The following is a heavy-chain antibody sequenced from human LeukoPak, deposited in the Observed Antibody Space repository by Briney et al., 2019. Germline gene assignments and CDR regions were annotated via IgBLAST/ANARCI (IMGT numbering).Heavy chain of an antibody. CDR3: ARAPGGYGSGSRGAFDI. V-gene: IGHV4-59*01. CDR1: GGSISSYY. Sequence: SETLSLTCTVSGGSISSYYWSWIWQPPGKGLEWIGYIYYRGNTNYNPSLKSRVTISVDTSKKQFSLKLSSVTAADTAVYYCARAPGGYGSGSRGAFDIWSQGTMVTVSS. J-gene: IGHJ3*02. D-gene: IGHD3-10*01. CDR2: IYYRGNT.